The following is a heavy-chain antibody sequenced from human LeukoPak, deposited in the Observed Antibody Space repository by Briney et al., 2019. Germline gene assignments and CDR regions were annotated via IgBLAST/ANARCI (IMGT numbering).Heavy chain of an antibody. CDR3: ARGTMFPYYFDY. CDR2: ISSSPTYI. CDR1: GFNFSNYS. V-gene: IGHV3-21*01. Sequence: GGSLRLSCAASGFNFSNYSMNWVRQAPGKGLEWVSSISSSPTYIYYADSVKGRFTISRDNAKNSLYLQMNSLRAEDTAVYYCARGTMFPYYFDYWGQGTLVTVSS. D-gene: IGHD3-10*02. J-gene: IGHJ4*02.